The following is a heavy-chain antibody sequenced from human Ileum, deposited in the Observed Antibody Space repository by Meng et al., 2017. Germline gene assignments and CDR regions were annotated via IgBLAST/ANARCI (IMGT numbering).Heavy chain of an antibody. CDR1: GGSISTSDW. V-gene: IGHV4-4*02. CDR2: IHHSGST. D-gene: IGHD1-26*01. CDR3: AREWSGSYRHFDY. J-gene: IGHJ4*02. Sequence: VPCQASRPGLLVSSWTLSLTCALSGGSISTSDWWSWVRQPPGKGLEWIGEIHHSGSTNYNPSLKSRVTISVDKSKNQFSLKLNSVTAADTAVYYCAREWSGSYRHFDYWGQGTLVTVSS.